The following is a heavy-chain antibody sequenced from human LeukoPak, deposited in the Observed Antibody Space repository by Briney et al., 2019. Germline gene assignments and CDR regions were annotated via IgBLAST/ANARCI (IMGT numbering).Heavy chain of an antibody. CDR2: ISGSGINT. V-gene: IGHV3-23*01. CDR1: GFTLSSHA. Sequence: GGSLRLSRSAPGFTLSSHAMSWGRPAPGKGLEWVSAISGSGINTYYADSVKGRFTISRDNSKNTLYLQMNSLRAEDTAVYYCARERYGGNSDYFDYWGQGTLVTVSS. D-gene: IGHD4-23*01. J-gene: IGHJ4*02. CDR3: ARERYGGNSDYFDY.